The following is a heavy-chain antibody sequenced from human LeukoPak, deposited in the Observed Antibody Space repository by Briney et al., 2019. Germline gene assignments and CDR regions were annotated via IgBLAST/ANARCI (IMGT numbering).Heavy chain of an antibody. Sequence: RASVKVSCKASGGTFSSYAISWVRQAPGQGLEWMGGIIPIFGTANYAQKFQGRVTITADESTSTAYMELSSLRSEDTAVYYCARGVYDSSGYNEFDYWGQGTLVTVSS. D-gene: IGHD3-22*01. CDR1: GGTFSSYA. CDR2: IIPIFGTA. V-gene: IGHV1-69*13. CDR3: ARGVYDSSGYNEFDY. J-gene: IGHJ4*02.